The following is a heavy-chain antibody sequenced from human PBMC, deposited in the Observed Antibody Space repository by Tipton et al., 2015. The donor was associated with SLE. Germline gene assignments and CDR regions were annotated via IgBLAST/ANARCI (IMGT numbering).Heavy chain of an antibody. CDR2: IYSSGYT. J-gene: IGHJ4*02. CDR3: ATPGYFGSGSSVAY. CDR1: GGSITSSSYY. D-gene: IGHD3-10*01. V-gene: IGHV4-39*07. Sequence: TLSLTCTVSGGSITSSSYYWVWIRQPPGKGLEWIGSIYSSGYTYYNPSLKSRISISVDTSTSQFSLKLNSVTAADTAVYYCATPGYFGSGSSVAYWGQGTLVAVSS.